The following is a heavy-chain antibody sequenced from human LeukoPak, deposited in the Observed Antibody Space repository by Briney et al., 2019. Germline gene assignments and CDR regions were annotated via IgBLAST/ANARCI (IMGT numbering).Heavy chain of an antibody. J-gene: IGHJ4*02. CDR2: ISYDGSNK. Sequence: GGSLRLSCAASGFTFSSYAMHWVRQAPGKGLEWVAVISYDGSNKYYADSVKGRFTISRDNSKNTLYLQMNSLRAEDTAVYYCARDTSYSGSYSSDYWGQGTLVTVSS. CDR1: GFTFSSYA. CDR3: ARDTSYSGSYSSDY. D-gene: IGHD1-26*01. V-gene: IGHV3-30-3*01.